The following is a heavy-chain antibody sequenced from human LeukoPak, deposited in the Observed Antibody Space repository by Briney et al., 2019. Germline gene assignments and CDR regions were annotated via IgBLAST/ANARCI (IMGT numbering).Heavy chain of an antibody. D-gene: IGHD4-23*01. J-gene: IGHJ4*02. CDR2: IWYDGSKK. Sequence: GGSLRLSCAASGFTFNDYGFHWVRQAPGKGLEWVALIWYDGSKKVYVDSVKGRFTISRDDLKNTLYLQMNSLRDEDTAAYYCARDLGNFDRGGSYFDCWGQGTLVTVSS. CDR1: GFTFNDYG. V-gene: IGHV3-33*01. CDR3: ARDLGNFDRGGSYFDC.